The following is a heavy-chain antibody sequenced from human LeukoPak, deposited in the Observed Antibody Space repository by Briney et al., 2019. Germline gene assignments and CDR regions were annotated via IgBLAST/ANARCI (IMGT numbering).Heavy chain of an antibody. J-gene: IGHJ3*02. V-gene: IGHV3-74*01. CDR2: INSDGSST. CDR3: ARVGGSNAFDI. Sequence: LSLTCTVSGGSISSGGYYWSWVRQAPGKGLVWVSPINSDGSSTSYADSVKGRFTISRDNAKNTLSLQMNSLRAEDTAVYYCARVGGSNAFDIWGQGTMVIVSS. D-gene: IGHD1-26*01. CDR1: GGSISSGGYY.